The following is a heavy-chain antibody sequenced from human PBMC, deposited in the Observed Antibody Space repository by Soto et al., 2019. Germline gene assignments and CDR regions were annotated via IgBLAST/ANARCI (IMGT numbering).Heavy chain of an antibody. Sequence: PGGSLRLSCAASGFTFSSYSMNWVRQAPGKGLEWVSSISSSSSYIYYADSVKGRFTISRDNSKNTLYLQMNSLRAEDTAVYYCAREGIVVVPAAMGSYYYYMDVWGKGTTVTVSS. CDR1: GFTFSSYS. V-gene: IGHV3-21*01. J-gene: IGHJ6*03. CDR2: ISSSSSYI. CDR3: AREGIVVVPAAMGSYYYYMDV. D-gene: IGHD2-2*01.